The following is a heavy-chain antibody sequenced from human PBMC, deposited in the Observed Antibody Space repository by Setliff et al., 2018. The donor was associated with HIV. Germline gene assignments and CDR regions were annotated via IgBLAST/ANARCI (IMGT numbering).Heavy chain of an antibody. Sequence: SETLSLTCTVSGYSISSGYYWGWIRQPPGKGLEWIGNIYHSGSTNYIPSLKSRVTMSLDTSKNQFSLNLNSVTAADTAVYYCSNWNTTVDADSWGQGTLVTVSS. V-gene: IGHV4-38-2*02. CDR1: GYSISSGYY. D-gene: IGHD1-1*01. CDR2: IYHSGST. J-gene: IGHJ4*02. CDR3: SNWNTTVDADS.